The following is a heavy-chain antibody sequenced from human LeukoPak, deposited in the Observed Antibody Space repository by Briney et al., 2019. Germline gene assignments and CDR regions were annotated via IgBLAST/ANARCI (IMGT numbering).Heavy chain of an antibody. J-gene: IGHJ4*02. CDR2: INPNSGGT. CDR1: GYTFTDYY. CDR3: ARGDGSYFDY. D-gene: IGHD5-24*01. V-gene: IGHV1-2*02. Sequence: ASVKVSCKASGYTFTDYYMHWVRQAPGQGLEWMGWINPNSGGTNSAQNFQGRVIMTRDTSISTAYMELSSLRSDDTAVYYCARGDGSYFDYWGQGTLVTVSS.